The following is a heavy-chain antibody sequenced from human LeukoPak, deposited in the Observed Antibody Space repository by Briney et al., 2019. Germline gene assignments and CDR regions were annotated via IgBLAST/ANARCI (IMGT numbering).Heavy chain of an antibody. CDR3: AKDVSVIQGYFDH. CDR1: GFIFSSYA. Sequence: GGSLRLSCAASGFIFSSYAMRWARQAPGKGLEWVSVISGSGDNTYYADSVKGRFTISRDNSKNTLYLQMNSLRAEDTAVYYCAKDVSVIQGYFDHWGQGTLVTVSS. J-gene: IGHJ4*02. D-gene: IGHD2-21*01. V-gene: IGHV3-23*01. CDR2: ISGSGDNT.